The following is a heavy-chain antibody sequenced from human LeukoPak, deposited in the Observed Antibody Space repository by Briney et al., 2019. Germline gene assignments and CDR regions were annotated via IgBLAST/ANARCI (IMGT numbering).Heavy chain of an antibody. CDR2: FDPEDGET. Sequence: ASVKVSCKVSGYTLTELSMHWVRQAPGKGLEWMGGFDPEDGETIYAQKFQGRVTMTEDTPTDTAYMELSSLRSEDTAVYYCATVPLRTVVTPIWFDPWGQGTLVTVSS. D-gene: IGHD4-23*01. V-gene: IGHV1-24*01. J-gene: IGHJ5*02. CDR3: ATVPLRTVVTPIWFDP. CDR1: GYTLTELS.